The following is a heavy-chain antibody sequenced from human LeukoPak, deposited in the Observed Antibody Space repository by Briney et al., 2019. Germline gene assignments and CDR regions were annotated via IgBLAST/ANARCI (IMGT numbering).Heavy chain of an antibody. V-gene: IGHV4-39*01. CDR3: ARRHIAGDGPAFDI. CDR1: GGSISSRSHY. CDR2: LYFTGST. Sequence: PSETLSLTCTVSGGSISSRSHYWGWIRQPPGEGLEWIGSLYFTGSTYYNPSLKSRVSISGDTSKNHFSLKLSSVTAADTALYYCARRHIAGDGPAFDIWGQGTMDSVSS. J-gene: IGHJ3*02. D-gene: IGHD6-13*01.